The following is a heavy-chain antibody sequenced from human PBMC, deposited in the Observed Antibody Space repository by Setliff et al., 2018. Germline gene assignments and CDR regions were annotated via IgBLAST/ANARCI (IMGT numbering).Heavy chain of an antibody. J-gene: IGHJ3*02. CDR3: ARLWYGGAFDI. CDR2: IYSVGST. CDR1: GFTVSSNY. Sequence: GESLKISCAASGFTVSSNYMSWVRQAPGKGLEWVSVIYSVGSTYYADSVKGRFTISRHNSKNTLYLQMNSLRAEDTAVYYCARLWYGGAFDIWGQGTMVTVSS. V-gene: IGHV3-53*04. D-gene: IGHD3-10*01.